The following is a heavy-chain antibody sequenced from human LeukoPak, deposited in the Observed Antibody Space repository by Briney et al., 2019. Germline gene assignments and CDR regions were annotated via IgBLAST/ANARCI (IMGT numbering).Heavy chain of an antibody. J-gene: IGHJ6*03. CDR2: IYPGDSGT. D-gene: IGHD5-18*01. Sequence: GESLKISCKGSGYSFTSYWIGWVRQMPGKGLEWMGIIYPGDSGTRYSPSFHGQVTISADKSIRTAYLQWSSLKASDTAMYYCARQGEGYSYGYLYYYMDVWGKGTTVTVSS. CDR1: GYSFTSYW. V-gene: IGHV5-51*01. CDR3: ARQGEGYSYGYLYYYMDV.